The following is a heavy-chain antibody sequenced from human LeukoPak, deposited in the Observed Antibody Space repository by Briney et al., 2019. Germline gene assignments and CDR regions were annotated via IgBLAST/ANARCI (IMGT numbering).Heavy chain of an antibody. CDR3: ASSIAAAGRSYGMDV. D-gene: IGHD6-13*01. Sequence: GGSLRLSCAASGFTFSSYAMHWVRQAPGEGLEYVSAISSNGGSTYYANSVKGRFTISRDNSKNSLYLQMNSLRAEDTAVYYCASSIAAAGRSYGMDVWGQGTTVTVSS. CDR2: ISSNGGST. J-gene: IGHJ6*02. CDR1: GFTFSSYA. V-gene: IGHV3-64*01.